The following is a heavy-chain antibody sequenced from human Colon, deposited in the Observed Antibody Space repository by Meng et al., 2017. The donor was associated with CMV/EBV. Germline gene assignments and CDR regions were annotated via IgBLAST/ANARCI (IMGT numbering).Heavy chain of an antibody. D-gene: IGHD3-10*01. V-gene: IGHV1-2*02. CDR3: ARDLRVWFGEFKN. J-gene: IGHJ4*02. Sequence: HGQRVQSGAEVKKPGASVKVSCKASGYTFTGYYMHWVRQAPGQGLEWMGWINPNSGGTNYAQKFQGRVTMTRDTSISTAYMELSRLRSDDTAVYYCARDLRVWFGEFKNWGQGTLVTVSS. CDR2: INPNSGGT. CDR1: GYTFTGYY.